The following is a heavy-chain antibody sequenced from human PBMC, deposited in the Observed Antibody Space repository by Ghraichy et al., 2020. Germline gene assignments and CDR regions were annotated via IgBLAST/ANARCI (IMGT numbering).Heavy chain of an antibody. V-gene: IGHV3-53*01. CDR1: GFTVSSNY. J-gene: IGHJ6*02. CDR2: IYSGGST. Sequence: GESLNITCAASGFTVSSNYMSWVRQAPGKGLEWVSVIYSGGSTYYADSVKGRFTISRDNSKNTLYLQMNSLRAEDTAVYYCARDSRAAPTPGGYYYYGMDVWGQGTTVTVSS. CDR3: ARDSRAAPTPGGYYYYGMDV. D-gene: IGHD6-13*01.